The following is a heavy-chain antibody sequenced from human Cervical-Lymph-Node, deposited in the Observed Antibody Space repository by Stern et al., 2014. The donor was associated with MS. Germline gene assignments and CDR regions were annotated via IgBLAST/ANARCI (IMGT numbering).Heavy chain of an antibody. CDR1: GGTFSSSYA. CDR3: ARGVVSNRAAATLHNLFDP. D-gene: IGHD2-15*01. J-gene: IGHJ5*02. CDR2: IIPILGLP. V-gene: IGHV1-69*09. Sequence: VQLEESEAEVKKHGSSVNVSCKASGGTFSSSYAITWMRQAPGQGLEWMGRIIPILGLPNYAQKFQGRVTITADTSTSTAYMELSSLRSEDTAVYYCARGVVSNRAAATLHNLFDPWGQGTLVTVSS.